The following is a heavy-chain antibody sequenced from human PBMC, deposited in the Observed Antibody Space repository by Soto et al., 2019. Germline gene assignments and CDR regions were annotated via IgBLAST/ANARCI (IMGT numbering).Heavy chain of an antibody. V-gene: IGHV3-7*01. Sequence: EVQLVESGGGLVQPGGSLRLSCAAPGFTFSSYWMDWVRQAPGKGLEWVANINQDGSEKHYVDSVKGRFTISRDNAKNSLYLHMSSLTAEDSALYYCSPSLDYWGQGTLVTVSS. J-gene: IGHJ4*02. CDR2: INQDGSEK. CDR3: SPSLDY. CDR1: GFTFSSYW.